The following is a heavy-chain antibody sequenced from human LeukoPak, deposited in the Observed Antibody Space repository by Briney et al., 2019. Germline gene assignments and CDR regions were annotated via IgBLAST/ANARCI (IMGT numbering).Heavy chain of an antibody. D-gene: IGHD6-13*01. V-gene: IGHV3-48*04. CDR2: ISSSGSTI. CDR3: ARDLRGIAAAGTSWFDP. Sequence: GGTLRLSCAASGFTFSSNAMSWVRQAPGKGLEWVSYISSSGSTIYYADSVKGRFTISRDNAKNSLYLQMNSLRAEDTAAYYCARDLRGIAAAGTSWFDPWGQGTLVTVSS. J-gene: IGHJ5*02. CDR1: GFTFSSNA.